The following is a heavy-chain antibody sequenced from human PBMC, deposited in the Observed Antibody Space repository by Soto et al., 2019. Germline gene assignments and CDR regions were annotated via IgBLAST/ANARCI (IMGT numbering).Heavy chain of an antibody. J-gene: IGHJ6*02. CDR2: ISYDGSNK. CDR1: GFTFSSYG. CDR3: AKAYPGAYYDFWSGYYPDYYYYGMDV. Sequence: GGSLRLSCAASGFTFSSYGMHWVRQAPGKGLEWAAVISYDGSNKYYADSVKGRFTISRDNSKNTLYLQMNSLRAEDTAVYYCAKAYPGAYYDFWSGYYPDYYYYGMDVWGQGTTVTVSS. V-gene: IGHV3-30*18. D-gene: IGHD3-3*01.